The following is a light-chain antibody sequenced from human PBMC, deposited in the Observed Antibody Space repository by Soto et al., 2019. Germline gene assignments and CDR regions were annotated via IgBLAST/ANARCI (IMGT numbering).Light chain of an antibody. CDR2: DDS. V-gene: IGLV3-21*02. J-gene: IGLJ2*01. CDR1: DIGSKS. Sequence: SYELTQPPSVSVAPGQTASMTCAGNDIGSKSVHWYQKSPGQAPVLVVYDDSDRPSGIPERFSGSNSGTTATLIISRVEAGDEADYFCQVWDISSDHVVFGGGTKVTVL. CDR3: QVWDISSDHVV.